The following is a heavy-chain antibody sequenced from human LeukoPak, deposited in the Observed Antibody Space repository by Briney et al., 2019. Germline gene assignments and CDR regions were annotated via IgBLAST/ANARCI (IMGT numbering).Heavy chain of an antibody. J-gene: IGHJ3*02. CDR1: GFTFSNYG. CDR3: AVLYYYDSSGFYSNDVFDI. V-gene: IGHV3-33*03. Sequence: PGRSLRLTCAASGFTFSNYGMHWVRQAPGKGLEWVAVIWYDGSNKYYADSVKGRFTISRDNSKNTLYLQMNGLRGEDTAVYHCAVLYYYDSSGFYSNDVFDIWGQGTMVTVSA. D-gene: IGHD3-22*01. CDR2: IWYDGSNK.